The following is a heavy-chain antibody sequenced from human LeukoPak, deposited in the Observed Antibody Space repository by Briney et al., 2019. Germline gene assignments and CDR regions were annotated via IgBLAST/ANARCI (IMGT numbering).Heavy chain of an antibody. V-gene: IGHV3-30*02. CDR3: VRNLDFWGDSEDY. Sequence: GGSLRLSCAASGFTFSSYGMHWVRQAPGKGLEWVAFIRYDGSNKYYADSVKGRFTISRDNAQNALYLQMNSLRAEDTAVYYCVRNLDFWGDSEDYWGQGTLVTVSS. J-gene: IGHJ4*02. D-gene: IGHD3-3*01. CDR2: IRYDGSNK. CDR1: GFTFSSYG.